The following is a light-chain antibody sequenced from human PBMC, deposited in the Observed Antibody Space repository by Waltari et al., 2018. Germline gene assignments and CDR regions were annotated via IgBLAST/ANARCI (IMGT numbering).Light chain of an antibody. V-gene: IGLV1-44*01. CDR1: SSNIGSNL. Sequence: QSVLTPPPSASGTPGQRVTIPCSGSSSNIGSNLVNWYQQLPGTAPKLLIYSNNQRPSGVPDRFSGSKSGTSASLAISGLQSEDEADYYCAAWDDSLNGPVFGGGTKLTVL. J-gene: IGLJ2*01. CDR3: AAWDDSLNGPV. CDR2: SNN.